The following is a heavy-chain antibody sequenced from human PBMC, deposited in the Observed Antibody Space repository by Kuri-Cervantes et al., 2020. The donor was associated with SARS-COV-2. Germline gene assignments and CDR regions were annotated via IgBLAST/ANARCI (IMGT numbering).Heavy chain of an antibody. Sequence: GGSLGLSCAASGFTFSNAWMSWVRQAPGKGLEWVGRIKSKTDGGTTDYAAPVKGRFTISRDDSKNTLYLQMNSLKTEDTAVYYCTTGADIVVVPAVMGAFDIWGQGTMVTVSS. CDR1: GFTFSNAW. CDR2: IKSKTDGGTT. J-gene: IGHJ3*02. V-gene: IGHV3-15*01. CDR3: TTGADIVVVPAVMGAFDI. D-gene: IGHD2-2*01.